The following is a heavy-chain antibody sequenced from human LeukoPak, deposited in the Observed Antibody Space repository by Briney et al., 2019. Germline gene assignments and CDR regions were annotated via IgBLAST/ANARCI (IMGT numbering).Heavy chain of an antibody. CDR1: GGFFRGYY. Sequence: SETLSLTCTVSGGFFRGYYWSWIRQPPGKGLEWIGYMYYSESSNYNPSLKSRVTISVDTSKNQVSLKLSSVTAADTAVYYCARAVGSGVASDYWGQGTLVTVSS. CDR2: MYYSESS. D-gene: IGHD6-19*01. J-gene: IGHJ4*02. CDR3: ARAVGSGVASDY. V-gene: IGHV4-59*01.